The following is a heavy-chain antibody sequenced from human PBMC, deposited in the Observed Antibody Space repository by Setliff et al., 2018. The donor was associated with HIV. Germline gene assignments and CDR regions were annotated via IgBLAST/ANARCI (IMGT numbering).Heavy chain of an antibody. J-gene: IGHJ4*02. Sequence: SETLSLTCAVSGYAISSGYYWGWIRRPPGKGLEWIGSIYNRGSTYYNPSLKSRVTISVDTSKNQFSLKLSSGTAADTAVYYCARELLRSWDGSENSYKPYYFDYWGQGTLVTVS. CDR3: ARELLRSWDGSENSYKPYYFDY. CDR1: GYAISSGYY. V-gene: IGHV4-38-2*02. D-gene: IGHD3-10*01. CDR2: IYNRGST.